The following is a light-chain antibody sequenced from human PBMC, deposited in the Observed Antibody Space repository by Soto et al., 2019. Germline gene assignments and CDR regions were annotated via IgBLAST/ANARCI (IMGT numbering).Light chain of an antibody. CDR1: SSDVGAYNY. V-gene: IGLV2-14*01. Sequence: QSVLTQPASVSGSLGQSITISCTGTSSDVGAYNYVSWYQQHPDKAPKLLLFEVTNRPSGVSGRFSGSKSGITASLSISGLQPDDEADYYCTSYSSSSPVLFGGGTTLTVL. CDR3: TSYSSSSPVL. CDR2: EVT. J-gene: IGLJ2*01.